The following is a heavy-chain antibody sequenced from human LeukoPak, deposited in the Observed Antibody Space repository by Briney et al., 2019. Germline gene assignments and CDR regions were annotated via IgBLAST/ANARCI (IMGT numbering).Heavy chain of an antibody. J-gene: IGHJ4*02. CDR3: ARVKGRRYCTNGVCYPFDY. CDR2: ISGSGGST. CDR1: GFTFSSYA. V-gene: IGHV3-23*01. Sequence: GGSLRLSCAASGFTFSSYAMSWVRQAPGKGLEWVSAISGSGGSTYYADSVKGRFTISRDNSKNTLYLQMNSLRAEDTAVYYCARVKGRRYCTNGVCYPFDYWGQGTLVTVSS. D-gene: IGHD2-8*01.